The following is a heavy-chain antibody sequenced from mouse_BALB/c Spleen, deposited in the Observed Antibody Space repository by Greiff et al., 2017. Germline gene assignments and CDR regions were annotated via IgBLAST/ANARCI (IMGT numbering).Heavy chain of an antibody. CDR1: GFNIKDTY. CDR2: IDPANGNT. Sequence: VQLQQSGAELVKPGASVKLSCTASGFNIKDTYMHWVKQRPEQGLEWIGRIDPANGNTKYDPKFQGKATITADTSSNTAYLQLSSLTSVDSAVYFCARSNYYGSSYNYAMDYWGQGTSVTVSS. CDR3: ARSNYYGSSYNYAMDY. J-gene: IGHJ4*01. V-gene: IGHV14-3*02. D-gene: IGHD1-1*01.